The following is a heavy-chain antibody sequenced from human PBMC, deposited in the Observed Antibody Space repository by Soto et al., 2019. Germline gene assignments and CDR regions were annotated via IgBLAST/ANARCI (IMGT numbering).Heavy chain of an antibody. CDR2: IDPSDSYT. CDR3: ARVRYYYDSSGYSRPSPFDY. D-gene: IGHD3-22*01. CDR1: GYSFTSYW. V-gene: IGHV5-10-1*01. Sequence: GESLKISCKGSGYSFTSYWISWVRQMPGKGLEWMGRIDPSDSYTNYSPSFQGHVTISADKSISTAYLQWSSLKASDTAMYYCARVRYYYDSSGYSRPSPFDYWGQGTLVTVSS. J-gene: IGHJ4*02.